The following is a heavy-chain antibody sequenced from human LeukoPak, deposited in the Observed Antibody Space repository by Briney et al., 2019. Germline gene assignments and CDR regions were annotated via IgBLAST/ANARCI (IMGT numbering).Heavy chain of an antibody. Sequence: GVSLRLSCTASGFTFSSFAMSWVRQAPGKGLEWVSTITSGDGSAYYADSVKGRFTVSRDNSKNTLYLQMNSLRADDTAIYFCATLVNRAGGYWGQGTLVTVSS. V-gene: IGHV3-23*01. J-gene: IGHJ4*02. CDR2: ITSGDGSA. CDR3: ATLVNRAGGY. D-gene: IGHD1-14*01. CDR1: GFTFSSFA.